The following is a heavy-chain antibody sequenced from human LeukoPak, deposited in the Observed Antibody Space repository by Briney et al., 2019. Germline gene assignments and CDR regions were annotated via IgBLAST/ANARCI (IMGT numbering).Heavy chain of an antibody. CDR1: GGSISGYY. CDR3: ARHLRAVAGGWYFDY. V-gene: IGHV4-59*08. J-gene: IGHJ4*02. D-gene: IGHD6-19*01. CDR2: IYHNGGT. Sequence: SETLSLTCTVSGGSISGYYWSWIRQPPGKGLEWIGYIYHNGGTNYNPSLQSRLTISVDTSKNQFSLKLSSVTAADTAVYYCARHLRAVAGGWYFDYWGQGTQVTVSS.